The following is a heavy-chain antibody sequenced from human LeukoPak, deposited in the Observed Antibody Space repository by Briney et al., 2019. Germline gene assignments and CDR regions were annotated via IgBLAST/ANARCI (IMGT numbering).Heavy chain of an antibody. V-gene: IGHV3-11*01. D-gene: IGHD4-11*01. J-gene: IGHJ6*02. CDR2: ISSSGSTI. CDR1: GFTFSDYY. Sequence: PGGSLRLSCAASGFTFSDYYMSWIPHAPGKGLEWVSYISSSGSTIYYADSVKGRFTISRDNAKNSLYLQLNSLRAEDTAVYYCARDHYSNTPDYYYYYYGMDVWGQGTTVTVSS. CDR3: ARDHYSNTPDYYYYYYGMDV.